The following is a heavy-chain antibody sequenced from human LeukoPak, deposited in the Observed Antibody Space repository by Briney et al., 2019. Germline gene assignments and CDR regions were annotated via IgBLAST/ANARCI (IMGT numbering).Heavy chain of an antibody. CDR3: ARDPSDQTVTTRFDY. CDR2: IIPIFGTA. Sequence: ASVKVSCKASGGTFSSYAISWVRQAPGQGLEWMGGIIPIFGTANYAQKFQGRVTITADKSTSTAYMELSSLRSEDTAVYYCARDPSDQTVTTRFDYWGQGTLVTVSS. D-gene: IGHD4-17*01. V-gene: IGHV1-69*06. CDR1: GGTFSSYA. J-gene: IGHJ4*02.